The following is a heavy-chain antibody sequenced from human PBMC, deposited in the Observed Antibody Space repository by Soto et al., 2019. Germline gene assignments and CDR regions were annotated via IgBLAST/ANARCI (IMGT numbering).Heavy chain of an antibody. J-gene: IGHJ5*02. D-gene: IGHD3-9*01. CDR3: ARLPILRYFDWFNAQNWFDP. CDR1: GFTFSSYS. V-gene: IGHV3-48*02. Sequence: PGGSLRLSCAASGFTFSSYSMNWVRQAPGKGLEWVSYISSSSSTIYYADSVKGRFTISRDNAKNSLYLQMNSLRDEDTAVYYCARLPILRYFDWFNAQNWFDPWGQGTLVTVS. CDR2: ISSSSSTI.